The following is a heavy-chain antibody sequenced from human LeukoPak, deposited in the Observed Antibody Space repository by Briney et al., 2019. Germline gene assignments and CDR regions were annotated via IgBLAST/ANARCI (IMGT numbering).Heavy chain of an antibody. V-gene: IGHV3-7*03. J-gene: IGHJ4*02. CDR2: IKEDGSEK. CDR3: AKDRTTQDFDWYPYYFDS. CDR1: GFTFSSYW. D-gene: IGHD3-9*01. Sequence: GGSLRLSCAASGFTFSSYWMSWVRQAPGKGLEWVANIKEDGSEKYYVDSVKGRFTISRDNSKNTLYLQMNSLRAEDTAIYYCAKDRTTQDFDWYPYYFDSWGQGTLVTVSS.